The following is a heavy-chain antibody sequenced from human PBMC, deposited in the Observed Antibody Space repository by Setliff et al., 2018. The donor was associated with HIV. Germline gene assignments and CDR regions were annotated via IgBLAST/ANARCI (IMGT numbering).Heavy chain of an antibody. CDR3: ARDWVTRSNYYGSGSPWYFDF. CDR2: VYASAYS. V-gene: IGHV4-4*07. Sequence: SETLSLTCTVSGDSIGDYYWNWIRQPAGKGLEWIGRVYASAYSNYNPSLKSRVTMSVDTSQNQFSLKLRSVNAADTAVYYCARDWVTRSNYYGSGSPWYFDFWGRGILVTV. J-gene: IGHJ2*01. CDR1: GDSIGDYY. D-gene: IGHD3-10*01.